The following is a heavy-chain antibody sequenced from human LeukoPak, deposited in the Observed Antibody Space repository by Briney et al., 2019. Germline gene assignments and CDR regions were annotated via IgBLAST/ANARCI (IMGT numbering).Heavy chain of an antibody. CDR1: GGTFTSYA. CDR3: ARVGYYDRSGYVDIDY. Sequence: SVRVSFMASGGTFTSYANSWVRQAPGQGLEWMGGIIPIFGTANYAQKYQGRVTITADESTSTAYMELSSLRSEDAAVYDCARVGYYDRSGYVDIDYWGQGTLVTVSS. J-gene: IGHJ4*02. CDR2: IIPIFGTA. V-gene: IGHV1-69*01. D-gene: IGHD3-22*01.